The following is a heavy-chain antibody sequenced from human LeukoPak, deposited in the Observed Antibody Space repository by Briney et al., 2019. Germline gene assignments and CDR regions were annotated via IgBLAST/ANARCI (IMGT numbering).Heavy chain of an antibody. CDR1: GGTFSSYA. V-gene: IGHV1-69*13. D-gene: IGHD3-10*01. CDR2: IIPIFGTA. CDR3: ARAAGVYYYMDV. J-gene: IGHJ6*03. Sequence: ASVKVSCKASGGTFSSYAISWVRQAPGQGLEWMGGIIPIFGTANYAQKFQGRVTITADESTSTAYMELSSLRSEDTAVYYCARAAGVYYYMDVWGKGTTVTVSS.